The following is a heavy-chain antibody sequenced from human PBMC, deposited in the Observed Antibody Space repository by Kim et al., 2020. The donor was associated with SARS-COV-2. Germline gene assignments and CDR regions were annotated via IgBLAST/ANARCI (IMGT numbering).Heavy chain of an antibody. CDR1: GFTFSSYA. CDR2: ISYDEGNK. J-gene: IGHJ4*01. Sequence: GGSLRLSCAAFGFTFSSYAMHWVRQAPGKGLEWVAVISYDEGNKYYADSVTGRFTISRDNSKKTLFLQMSSLGADATAVSYCARADVERTKADSFDNWG. D-gene: IGHD1-7*01. CDR3: ARADVERTKADSFDN. V-gene: IGHV3-30*04.